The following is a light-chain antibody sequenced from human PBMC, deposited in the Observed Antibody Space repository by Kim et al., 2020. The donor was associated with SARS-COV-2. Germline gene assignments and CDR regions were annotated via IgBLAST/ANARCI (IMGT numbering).Light chain of an antibody. CDR1: RGDVGGYNY. J-gene: IGLJ1*01. CDR2: DVS. CDR3: CSYAGSAYV. V-gene: IGLV2-11*01. Sequence: PGQSVTISCTGTRGDVGGYNYVSWYQQHPGKAPKLMISDVSKRPSGVPDRFSGSKSGNTASLTISGLQAEDEADYYCCSYAGSAYVFGSGTKVTVL.